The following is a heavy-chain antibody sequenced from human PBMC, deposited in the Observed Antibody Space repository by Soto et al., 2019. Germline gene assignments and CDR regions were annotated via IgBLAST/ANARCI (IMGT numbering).Heavy chain of an antibody. CDR1: GYSFTSYW. J-gene: IGHJ6*02. D-gene: IGHD3-10*01. CDR2: IDPSDSYT. V-gene: IGHV5-10-1*01. Sequence: GESMKISCKGSGYSFTSYWISWVRQMPGKGLEWMGRIDPSDSYTNYSPSFQGHVTISADKCISTAYLQWSSLKASDTAMYYCARHPYLERFGTTHYGMDVWGHGTTVTVSS. CDR3: ARHPYLERFGTTHYGMDV.